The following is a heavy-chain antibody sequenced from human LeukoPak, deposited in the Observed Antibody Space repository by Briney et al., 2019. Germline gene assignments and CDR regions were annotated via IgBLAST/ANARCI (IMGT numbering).Heavy chain of an antibody. Sequence: PSETLSLTCTVSGYSISSGYYWGWIRQPPGKGLEWIGSIYHSGSTYYNPSLKSRVTISVDTSKNQFSLKLSSVTAADTAVYYCASSPSGYTYGENCFDYWGQGTLVTVSS. J-gene: IGHJ4*02. D-gene: IGHD5-18*01. CDR1: GYSISSGYY. CDR2: IYHSGST. V-gene: IGHV4-38-2*02. CDR3: ASSPSGYTYGENCFDY.